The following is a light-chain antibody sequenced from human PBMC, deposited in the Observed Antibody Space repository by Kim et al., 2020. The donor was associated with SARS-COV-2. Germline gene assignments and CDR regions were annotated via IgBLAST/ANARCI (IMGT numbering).Light chain of an antibody. Sequence: VSPGERATLSCRASQSVSSNLAWYQQKPGQAPRLLIYGASTRATGIPDRFSGSGSGTEFTLTISSLRSEDFALYYCQQYDNWPPYTFGQGTKLEI. V-gene: IGKV3-15*01. CDR3: QQYDNWPPYT. CDR2: GAS. CDR1: QSVSSN. J-gene: IGKJ2*01.